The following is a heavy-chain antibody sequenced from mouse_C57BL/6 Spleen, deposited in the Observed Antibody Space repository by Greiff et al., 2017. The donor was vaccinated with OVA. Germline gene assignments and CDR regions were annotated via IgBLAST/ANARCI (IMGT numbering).Heavy chain of an antibody. CDR1: GYSFTNYY. Sequence: QVQLKQSGPELVKPGASVKISCKASGYSFTNYYIHWVKQRPGQGLEWIGWIYPGSGNTKSNEKFKGKATLKADPSSSTAYILHSSLTSENSAVYYGARRAYYSSCGWFAYWGQGTLVTVSA. CDR2: IYPGSGNT. V-gene: IGHV1-66*01. J-gene: IGHJ3*01. CDR3: ARRAYYSSCGWFAY. D-gene: IGHD2-5*01.